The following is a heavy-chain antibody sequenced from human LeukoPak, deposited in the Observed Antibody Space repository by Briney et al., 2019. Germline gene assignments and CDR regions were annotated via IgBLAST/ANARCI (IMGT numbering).Heavy chain of an antibody. J-gene: IGHJ6*03. D-gene: IGHD2-2*02. V-gene: IGHV4-34*01. CDR2: INHSGST. CDR3: ARTNGVGYCSSTSCYTVRNYYYCYMDV. Sequence: SETLSLTCAVYGGSFSGYYWSWIRQPPGKGLEWIGEINHSGSTNYNPSLKSRVTISVDTSKNQFSLKLSSVTAADTAVYYCARTNGVGYCSSTSCYTVRNYYYCYMDVWGKGTTVTVSS. CDR1: GGSFSGYY.